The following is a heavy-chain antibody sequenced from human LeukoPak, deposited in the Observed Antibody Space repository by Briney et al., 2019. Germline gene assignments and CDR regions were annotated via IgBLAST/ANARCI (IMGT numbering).Heavy chain of an antibody. CDR3: AKDYSGSHHFHC. V-gene: IGHV3-23*01. CDR1: GFTFSNYA. D-gene: IGHD1-26*01. Sequence: GGSLRLSCAASGFTFSNYAMAWVRQAPGKGLEWVSGISGNGGEVYYADSVKGRFTISRDDSKNTLYLQMNSLRAEDTAVYYCAKDYSGSHHFHCWGQGTLVTVSS. CDR2: ISGNGGEV. J-gene: IGHJ4*02.